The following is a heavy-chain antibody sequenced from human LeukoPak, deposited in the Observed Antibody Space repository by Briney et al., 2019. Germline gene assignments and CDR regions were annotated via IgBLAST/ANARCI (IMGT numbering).Heavy chain of an antibody. CDR2: IFTSGST. V-gene: IGHV4-4*07. Sequence: PSETLSLTCTVPGGSISSYYWTWIRQPAGKGLEWIGRIFTSGSTSYNPSLKSRVTMSVDTSKNQFSLKLSSVTAADTAVYYCAGDSLAVAGTDYWAQGTLVTVSS. CDR3: AGDSLAVAGTDY. CDR1: GGSISSYY. J-gene: IGHJ4*02. D-gene: IGHD6-19*01.